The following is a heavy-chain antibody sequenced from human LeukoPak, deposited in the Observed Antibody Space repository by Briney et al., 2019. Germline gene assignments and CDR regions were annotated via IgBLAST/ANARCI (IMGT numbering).Heavy chain of an antibody. CDR2: ISTLGST. CDR1: GGSISSYY. CDR3: ARVAQYLVGASSTAFFEY. D-gene: IGHD1-26*01. Sequence: SPSETLSLTCTVSGGSISSYYWSWIRQPAGKGLEWIGHISTLGSTNYNPSLKSRVSMSVDTSNYHFSLKLSFVTAADTAIYYCARVAQYLVGASSTAFFEYWGQGTLVTVSS. V-gene: IGHV4-4*07. J-gene: IGHJ4*02.